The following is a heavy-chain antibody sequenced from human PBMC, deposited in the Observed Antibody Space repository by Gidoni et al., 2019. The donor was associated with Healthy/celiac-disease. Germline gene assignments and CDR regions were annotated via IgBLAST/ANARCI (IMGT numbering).Heavy chain of an antibody. V-gene: IGHV4-59*01. D-gene: IGHD7-27*01. CDR2: IYDSGST. CDR3: ARVRTGDPDWYFDL. J-gene: IGHJ2*01. Sequence: QVQLQESGPGLVKPSETLSLTCTVSGGCISSYYWSWIRQPPGKGLEWIGYIYDSGSTNYNPSLKSRVTISVDTSKNQFSLKLSSVTAADTAVYYCARVRTGDPDWYFDLWGRGTLVTVSS. CDR1: GGCISSYY.